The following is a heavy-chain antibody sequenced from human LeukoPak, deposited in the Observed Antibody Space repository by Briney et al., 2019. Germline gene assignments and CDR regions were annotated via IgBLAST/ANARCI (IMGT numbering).Heavy chain of an antibody. Sequence: PSETLSLTCTVSGVSISGSSYYWGWSRQPPGEGLEWIGSISSSGSTYYNPSLKSRVTISVDTSKNQFSLKVRPVTAADTAVYYCARRMVAATPGHYWGQGTLVTISS. J-gene: IGHJ4*02. CDR1: GVSISGSSYY. V-gene: IGHV4-39*01. CDR3: ARRMVAATPGHY. CDR2: ISSSGST. D-gene: IGHD2-15*01.